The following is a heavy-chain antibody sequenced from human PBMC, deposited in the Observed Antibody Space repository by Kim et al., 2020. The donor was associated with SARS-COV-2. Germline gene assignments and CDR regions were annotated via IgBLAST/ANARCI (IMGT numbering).Heavy chain of an antibody. CDR3: AREAAIYDYISADYYYYYMDV. D-gene: IGHD3-16*01. V-gene: IGHV3-11*01. J-gene: IGHJ6*03. CDR1: GFTFSDYY. Sequence: GGSLRLSCAASGFTFSDYYMSWIRQAPGKGLEWVSYISSSGSTIYYADSVKGRFTISRDNAKNSLYLQMNSLRAEDTAVYYCAREAAIYDYISADYYYYYMDVWGKGTTVTVSS. CDR2: ISSSGSTI.